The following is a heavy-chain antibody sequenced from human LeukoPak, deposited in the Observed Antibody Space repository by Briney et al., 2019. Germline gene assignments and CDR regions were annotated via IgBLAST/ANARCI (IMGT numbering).Heavy chain of an antibody. V-gene: IGHV3-49*03. D-gene: IGHD3-10*01. CDR2: IRSKAYGGTT. J-gene: IGHJ5*02. CDR1: GFTFGDYA. Sequence: GGSLRLSCTASGFTFGDYAMIWFRQAPGKGLEWVGFIRSKAYGGTTEYAASVKGRFTISRDDSKSIAYLQMNSLKTEDTAVYYCTRGVYYGDPWGQGTLVTVSS. CDR3: TRGVYYGDP.